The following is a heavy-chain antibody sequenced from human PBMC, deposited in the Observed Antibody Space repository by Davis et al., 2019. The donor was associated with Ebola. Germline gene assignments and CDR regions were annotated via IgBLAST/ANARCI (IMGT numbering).Heavy chain of an antibody. CDR2: ISSSGSTT. V-gene: IGHV3-48*03. D-gene: IGHD6-19*01. Sequence: GESLKISCAASGFTFSSYEMNWVRQAPGKGLDWVSKISSSGSTTDYADSVKGRFTISRDNAKNSLYLQMNTLRGEDTGVYFCARRMRSGWSGLIDSWGQGTLVTVSS. CDR1: GFTFSSYE. J-gene: IGHJ4*02. CDR3: ARRMRSGWSGLIDS.